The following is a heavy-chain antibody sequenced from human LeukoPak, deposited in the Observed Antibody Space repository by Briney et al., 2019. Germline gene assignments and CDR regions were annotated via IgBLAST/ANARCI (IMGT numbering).Heavy chain of an antibody. J-gene: IGHJ4*02. D-gene: IGHD3-22*01. CDR1: GYTFTGYY. CDR3: ATLVGYYDSSGYYYTPTYFDY. V-gene: IGHV1-2*02. CDR2: INPNSGGT. Sequence: ASVKVSCKASGYTFTGYYMHWVRQAPGQGLEWMGWINPNSGGTNYAQKFQGRVTMTRDTSISTAYMELSRLRPDDTAVYYCATLVGYYDSSGYYYTPTYFDYWGQGTLVTVSS.